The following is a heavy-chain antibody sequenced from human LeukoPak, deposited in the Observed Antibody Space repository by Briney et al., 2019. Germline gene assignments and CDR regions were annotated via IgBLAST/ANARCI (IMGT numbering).Heavy chain of an antibody. CDR1: GFTFSSYE. V-gene: IGHV3-48*03. D-gene: IGHD4-17*01. J-gene: IGHJ6*02. CDR2: ISSSGSTI. Sequence: GGSLRLSCAASGFTFSSYEMNWVRQAPGKGLEWVSYISSSGSTIYYADSVKGRFTISRDNAKKSLYPQMNSLRAEDTAVYYCARHGDGFYYGMDVWGQGTTVTVSS. CDR3: ARHGDGFYYGMDV.